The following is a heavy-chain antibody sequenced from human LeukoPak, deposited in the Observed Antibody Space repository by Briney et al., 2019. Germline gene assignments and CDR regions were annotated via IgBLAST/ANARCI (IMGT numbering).Heavy chain of an antibody. CDR3: ARYDYGDCWFDP. CDR1: GGSMNNYY. CDR2: ISDSGST. V-gene: IGHV4-59*01. J-gene: IGHJ5*02. Sequence: ETLSLTCTVSGGSMNNYYWSWIRQAPGKGLEWIGYISDSGSTNYNPSLRSRVTISVDTSKNQFSLKLSSVTAADTALYYCARYDYGDCWFDPWGQGTLVTVSS. D-gene: IGHD4-17*01.